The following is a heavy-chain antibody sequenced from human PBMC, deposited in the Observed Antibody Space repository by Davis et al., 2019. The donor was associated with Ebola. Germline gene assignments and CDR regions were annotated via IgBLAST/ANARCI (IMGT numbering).Heavy chain of an antibody. J-gene: IGHJ4*02. V-gene: IGHV3-7*01. Sequence: ETLSLTCAVSGGSITSISYFWGWIRQPPGKGLEWVANIKQDGVEKYYVDSVKGRFTISRDNAKNSLYLQMNSLRAEDTAVYYCARDLLAAAGGFSYWGQGTLVTVSS. CDR2: IKQDGVEK. CDR1: GGSITSISYF. D-gene: IGHD6-13*01. CDR3: ARDLLAAAGGFSY.